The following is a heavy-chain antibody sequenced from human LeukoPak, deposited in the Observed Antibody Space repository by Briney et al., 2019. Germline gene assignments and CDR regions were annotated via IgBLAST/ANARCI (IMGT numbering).Heavy chain of an antibody. CDR3: ARGKDRAYYDFWSGYPRHNNADYYYYGMDV. CDR1: GFTFSDYY. CDR2: ISSSGSTI. Sequence: GGSLRLSCAASGFTFSDYYMSWIRQAPGKGLEWVSYISSSGSTIYYADSVKGRFTISRDNAKNSLYLQMNSLRAEDTAVYYCARGKDRAYYDFWSGYPRHNNADYYYYGMDVWGQGTTVTVSS. J-gene: IGHJ6*02. D-gene: IGHD3-3*01. V-gene: IGHV3-11*01.